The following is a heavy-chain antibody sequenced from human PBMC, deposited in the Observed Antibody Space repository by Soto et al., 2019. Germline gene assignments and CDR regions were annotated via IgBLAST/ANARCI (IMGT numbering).Heavy chain of an antibody. J-gene: IGHJ4*02. V-gene: IGHV3-33*02. CDR1: GFIFSDYG. CDR3: ARAGAVAGSQDF. Sequence: GGSLRLSCAASGFIFSDYGMHWVRQAPGKGLEWVAIIWYDGNYKYYSASAKGRFTISRDNSNSTRFLQMNNLRVEDTAVHFCARAGAVAGSQDFWGQGTLVTVSS. CDR2: IWYDGNYK. D-gene: IGHD6-19*01.